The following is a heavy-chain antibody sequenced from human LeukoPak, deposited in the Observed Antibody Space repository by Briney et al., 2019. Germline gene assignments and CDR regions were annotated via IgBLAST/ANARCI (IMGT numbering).Heavy chain of an antibody. J-gene: IGHJ6*04. D-gene: IGHD3-10*01. Sequence: GGSLRLSCAVSGFTFRNYGMNWVRQAPGKGLEWVSATGGSGESTYYADSVKGRFTISRDNSENTLFLQMNSLTAEDTAVYYCAKGTTDYGSGYGMDVWGKGTTVIVSS. CDR3: AKGTTDYGSGYGMDV. V-gene: IGHV3-23*01. CDR1: GFTFRNYG. CDR2: TGGSGEST.